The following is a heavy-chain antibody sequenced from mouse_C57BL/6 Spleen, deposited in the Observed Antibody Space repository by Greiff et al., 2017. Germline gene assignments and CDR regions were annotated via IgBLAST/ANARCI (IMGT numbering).Heavy chain of an antibody. V-gene: IGHV5-4*01. CDR1: GFTFSSYA. J-gene: IGHJ4*01. CDR2: ISDGGSYT. D-gene: IGHD2-1*01. CDR3: ARDRVYGNYDFYAMDY. Sequence: EVNVVESGGGLVKPGGSLKLSCAASGFTFSSYAMSWVRQTPEKRLEWVATISDGGSYTYYPDNVKGRFTISRDNAKNNLYLQMSHLKSEDTAMYYCARDRVYGNYDFYAMDYWGQGTSVTVSS.